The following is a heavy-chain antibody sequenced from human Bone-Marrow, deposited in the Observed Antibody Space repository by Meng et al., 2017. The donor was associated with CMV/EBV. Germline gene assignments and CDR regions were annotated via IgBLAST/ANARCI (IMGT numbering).Heavy chain of an antibody. CDR2: ISTTGFTI. J-gene: IGHJ6*02. D-gene: IGHD5/OR15-5a*01. CDR3: ARESPSVSYYYGMDV. V-gene: IGHV3-48*04. Sequence: GESLKISCAVSGFSFEIYSMNWVRQAPGKGLEWLSYISTTGFTIHYADSVKGRFTISRDNAKNSVFLQMSSPRAEDTAVYYCARESPSVSYYYGMDVWGQGPTVTVSS. CDR1: GFSFEIYS.